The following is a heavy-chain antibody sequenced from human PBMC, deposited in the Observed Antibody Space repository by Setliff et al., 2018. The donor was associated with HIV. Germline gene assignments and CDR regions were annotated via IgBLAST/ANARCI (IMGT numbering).Heavy chain of an antibody. CDR1: GGTFSSYA. CDR3: ARDGWEQQLVRGDAFDI. D-gene: IGHD6-13*01. Sequence: VKVSCKASGGTFSSYAISWVRQAPGQGLEWMGGIIPTFGTANYAQKFQGRVTITADESTSTAYMELSSLRSEDTAVYYCARDGWEQQLVRGDAFDIWGQGTMVTVSS. V-gene: IGHV1-69*13. J-gene: IGHJ3*02. CDR2: IIPTFGTA.